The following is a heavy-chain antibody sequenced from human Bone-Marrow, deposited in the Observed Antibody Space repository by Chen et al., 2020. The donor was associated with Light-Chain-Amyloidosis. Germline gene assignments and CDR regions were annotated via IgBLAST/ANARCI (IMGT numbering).Heavy chain of an antibody. D-gene: IGHD5-12*01. J-gene: IGHJ4*02. CDR1: GYTFPNYW. CDR3: ARRRDGYNFDY. V-gene: IGHV5-51*01. CDR2: IYPDDSDA. Sequence: VKKPGESLKISCKGSGYTFPNYWIGWVRQMPGKGLEWMGVIYPDDSDARYSPSFEGQVTISADKSITTAYLLWRSLKASDTAMYYCARRRDGYNFDYWGQGTLVTVSS.